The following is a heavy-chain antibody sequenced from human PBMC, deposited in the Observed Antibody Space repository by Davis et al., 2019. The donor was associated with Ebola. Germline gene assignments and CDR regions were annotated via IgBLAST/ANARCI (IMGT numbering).Heavy chain of an antibody. D-gene: IGHD2-15*01. CDR3: ARGLGYCSGGSCYFPFDY. Sequence: GESLKISCAASGFTFSSYAMSWVRQAPGKGLEWVSAISGSAGSTYYADSVKGRFTISRDNSKNTLYLQMNSLRAEDTAVYYCARGLGYCSGGSCYFPFDYWGQGTLVTVSS. CDR2: ISGSAGST. J-gene: IGHJ4*02. CDR1: GFTFSSYA. V-gene: IGHV3-23*01.